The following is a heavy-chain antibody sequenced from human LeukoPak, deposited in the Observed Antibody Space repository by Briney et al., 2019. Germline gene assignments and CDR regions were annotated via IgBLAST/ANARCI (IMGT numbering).Heavy chain of an antibody. D-gene: IGHD6-13*01. CDR2: IYYTGST. V-gene: IGHV4-59*12. CDR3: ARDRLTSNRGAQQLIYYFDY. J-gene: IGHJ4*02. CDR1: GGSISSSY. Sequence: SETLSLTCTVSGGSISSSYWSWIRQPPGKGLEWIGYIYYTGSTNYNPSLKSRVTISADTSKNHFSLKLSSVTAADTAVYYCARDRLTSNRGAQQLIYYFDYWGQGTLVTVSS.